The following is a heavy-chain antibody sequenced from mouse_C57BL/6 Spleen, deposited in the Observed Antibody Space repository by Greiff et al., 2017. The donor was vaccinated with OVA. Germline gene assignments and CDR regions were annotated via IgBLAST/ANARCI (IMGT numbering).Heavy chain of an antibody. J-gene: IGHJ2*01. D-gene: IGHD4-1*01. CDR3: VRDKLGQGYFDY. CDR1: GFTFNTYA. V-gene: IGHV10-3*01. Sequence: EVQLVESGGGLVQPKGSLKLSCAASGFTFNTYAMHWVRQAPGKGLEWVARIRSKSSNYATYYADSVKDRFTISRDDSQSMLYLKMNNLKTEDTAMYYCVRDKLGQGYFDYWGKGTTLTVSS. CDR2: IRSKSSNYAT.